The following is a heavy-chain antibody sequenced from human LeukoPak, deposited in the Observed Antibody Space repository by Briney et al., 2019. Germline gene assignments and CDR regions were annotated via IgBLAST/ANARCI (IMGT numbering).Heavy chain of an antibody. J-gene: IGHJ4*02. V-gene: IGHV6-1*01. CDR1: GDSVSSNSPA. Sequence: SQTLSLTCVISGDSVSSNSPAWNWIRQSPSRGLEWLGRTYYRSKWYNDYAESVKSRITINPDTSKNQFSLQLNSVTPEDTAVYYCAREQYYFDYWGQGTLVTVSS. CDR3: AREQYYFDY. D-gene: IGHD4-11*01. CDR2: TYYRSKWYN.